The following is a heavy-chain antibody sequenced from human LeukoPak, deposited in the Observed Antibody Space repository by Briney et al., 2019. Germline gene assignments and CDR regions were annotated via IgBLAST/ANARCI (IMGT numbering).Heavy chain of an antibody. CDR2: INHSGST. V-gene: IGHV4-34*01. J-gene: IGHJ4*02. CDR3: ARELSVHLRYNSGSYFDY. D-gene: IGHD6-25*01. CDR1: GGSFSGYY. Sequence: SETLSLTCAVYGGSFSGYYWSWIRQPPGKGLEWIGEINHSGSTNYNPSLKSRVTISVDTSKNQFSLKLSSVTAADTAVYYCARELSVHLRYNSGSYFDYWGQGALVTVSS.